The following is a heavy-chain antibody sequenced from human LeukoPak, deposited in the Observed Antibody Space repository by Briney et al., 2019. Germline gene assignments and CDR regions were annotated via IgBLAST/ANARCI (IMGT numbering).Heavy chain of an antibody. CDR2: IWYDGSNK. Sequence: GGSLRLSCAASGFTFSSYGMHWVRQAPGKGLEWVAVIWYDGSNKYYADSVKGRFTISRDNSKNTLYLQMNSLRAEDTAVYYCARDFAGGDYFVDYWGQGTLVTVSS. V-gene: IGHV3-33*01. CDR1: GFTFSSYG. D-gene: IGHD4-17*01. CDR3: ARDFAGGDYFVDY. J-gene: IGHJ4*02.